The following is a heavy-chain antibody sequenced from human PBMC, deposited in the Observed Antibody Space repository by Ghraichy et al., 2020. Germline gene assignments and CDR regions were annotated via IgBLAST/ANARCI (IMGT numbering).Heavy chain of an antibody. J-gene: IGHJ6*02. Sequence: SVKVSCKASGGRFSTYSISWVRQAPGQGLEWMGGIIPMFGTTNHAQKFQGRVTITADEATSTAYMELSSLRSEDTAVYYCARDWPLWSPVDYYYGMDVWGQGTTGTVS. CDR3: ARDWPLWSPVDYYYGMDV. CDR1: GGRFSTYS. D-gene: IGHD3-16*01. V-gene: IGHV1-69*13. CDR2: IIPMFGTT.